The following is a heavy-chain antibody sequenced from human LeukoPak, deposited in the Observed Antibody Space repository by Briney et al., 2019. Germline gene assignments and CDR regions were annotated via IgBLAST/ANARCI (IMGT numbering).Heavy chain of an antibody. J-gene: IGHJ5*02. V-gene: IGHV3-23*01. D-gene: IGHD3-22*01. CDR3: AKDSFYYYDSSGSYNWFDP. Sequence: GGSLRLSCAASGLTFSTYAMSWVRQAPGKGLEWVSTIGGSGAGTYYADSVKGRFTISRDNSKNTLYLQMNSLRAEDTAVYYCAKDSFYYYDSSGSYNWFDPWGQGTLVTVSS. CDR2: IGGSGAGT. CDR1: GLTFSTYA.